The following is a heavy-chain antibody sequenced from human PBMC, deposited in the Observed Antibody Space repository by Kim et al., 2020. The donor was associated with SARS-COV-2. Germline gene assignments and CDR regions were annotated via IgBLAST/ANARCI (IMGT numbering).Heavy chain of an antibody. Sequence: GGSLRLSCAASGFTFSSYAMSWVRQAPGKGLEWVSAISGRGGSTYYADSVKGRFTISRDNSKNTLYLQMNSLRAEDTAVYYCAGQSNDFWSGYYGRHGRKRDYWGQGTLAT. J-gene: IGHJ4*02. CDR1: GFTFSSYA. CDR3: AGQSNDFWSGYYGRHGRKRDY. V-gene: IGHV3-23*01. D-gene: IGHD3-3*01. CDR2: ISGRGGST.